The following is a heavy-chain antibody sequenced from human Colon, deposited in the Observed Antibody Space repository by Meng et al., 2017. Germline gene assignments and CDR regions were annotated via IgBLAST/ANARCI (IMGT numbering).Heavy chain of an antibody. V-gene: IGHV2-5*02. Sequence: QITLKETGPALVKPTQTVTLTCTFSGFSLTTSGMSVAWIRQPPGEALEWLALIYWDDDKRYSPSLKNRLAIIKDTSKNQVVLTMTNMDPMDTGTYYCAHSPQGYFDYWGPGTLVTVSS. CDR2: IYWDDDK. J-gene: IGHJ4*02. CDR1: GFSLTTSGMS. CDR3: AHSPQGYFDY.